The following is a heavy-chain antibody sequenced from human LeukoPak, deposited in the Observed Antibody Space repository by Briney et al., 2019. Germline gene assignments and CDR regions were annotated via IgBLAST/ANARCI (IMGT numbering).Heavy chain of an antibody. CDR1: GGSISSYY. Sequence: SETLSLTCTVSGGSISSYYWSWIRQPPGKGLEWIGYIYYSGSTNYNPSLKSRVTISVDTSKNQFSLKLSSVTAADTAVYYCARDDQRNFRYFDLWGRGTLVTVSS. J-gene: IGHJ2*01. D-gene: IGHD6-25*01. V-gene: IGHV4-59*01. CDR3: ARDDQRNFRYFDL. CDR2: IYYSGST.